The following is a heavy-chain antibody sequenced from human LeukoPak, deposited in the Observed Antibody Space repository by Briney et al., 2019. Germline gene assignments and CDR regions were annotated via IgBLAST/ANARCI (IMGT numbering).Heavy chain of an antibody. CDR1: GFILCTHG. CDR3: ARDLSFGSLDF. CDR2: MWYDGSRE. D-gene: IGHD1-26*01. V-gene: IGHV3-33*01. Sequence: GGSLSLFCAASGFILCTHGMLCARHSRRKGVEGGAGMWYDGSREDYADSVKGRFTISRDMSKNTLNLQMNSLRVEDTAMFYCARDLSFGSLDFRGQGTLVTVSS. J-gene: IGHJ4*02.